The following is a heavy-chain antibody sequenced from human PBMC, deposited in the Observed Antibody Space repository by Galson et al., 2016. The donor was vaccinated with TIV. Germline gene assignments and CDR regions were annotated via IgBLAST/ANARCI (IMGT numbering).Heavy chain of an antibody. Sequence: SVKVSCKASGYIFINYYIHWVRQAPGQGLEWLGWFNPDSGAAQYAQKFQGRVTMTRDTSISTAYMELRRLISDDTAVYYCARVNWARAFDYWGQGTQVTVSS. V-gene: IGHV1-2*02. CDR3: ARVNWARAFDY. CDR1: GYIFINYY. CDR2: FNPDSGAA. J-gene: IGHJ4*02. D-gene: IGHD7-27*01.